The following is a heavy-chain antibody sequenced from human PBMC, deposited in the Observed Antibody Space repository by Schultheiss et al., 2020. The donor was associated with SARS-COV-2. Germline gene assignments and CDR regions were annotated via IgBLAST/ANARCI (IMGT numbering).Heavy chain of an antibody. D-gene: IGHD6-6*01. Sequence: SVKVSCKASGGTFSSYAISWVRQAPGQGLEWMGGIIPIFGTANYAQKFQGRVTITADESTSTAYMELSSLRSEDTAVYYCAREGSSSSCVNYYYGMDVWGQGTTDTVSS. CDR3: AREGSSSSCVNYYYGMDV. CDR2: IIPIFGTA. CDR1: GGTFSSYA. V-gene: IGHV1-69*13. J-gene: IGHJ6*02.